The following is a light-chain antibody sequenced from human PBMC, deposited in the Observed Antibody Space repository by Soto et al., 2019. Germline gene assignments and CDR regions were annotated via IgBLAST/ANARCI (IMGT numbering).Light chain of an antibody. CDR3: SSYAGSNIVV. Sequence: QSALTQPPSASGSPGQSVTISCTGTSSDVGGYNFVSWYQQHPGKAPKLMIYEVSERPSGVPDRFSGSKSGNTASLTVSGLXAEDEADYYCSSYAGSNIVVFGGGTKLTV. CDR1: SSDVGGYNF. V-gene: IGLV2-8*01. CDR2: EVS. J-gene: IGLJ2*01.